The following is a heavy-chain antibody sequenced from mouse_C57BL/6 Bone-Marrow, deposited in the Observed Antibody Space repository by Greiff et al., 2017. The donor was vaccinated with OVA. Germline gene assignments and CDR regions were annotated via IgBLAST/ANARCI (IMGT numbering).Heavy chain of an antibody. CDR2: IWTGGGP. D-gene: IGHD4-1*01. CDR3: ARTGSFAY. Sequence: VMLVESGPGLVAPSQSPSITCTVSGFSLTSYAISWVRQPPGKGLEWLGVIWTGGGPNYNSALKSRLSISKDNSKSQVFLKMNSLQTDDTARYYCARTGSFAYWGQGTLVTVSA. V-gene: IGHV2-9-1*01. J-gene: IGHJ3*01. CDR1: GFSLTSYA.